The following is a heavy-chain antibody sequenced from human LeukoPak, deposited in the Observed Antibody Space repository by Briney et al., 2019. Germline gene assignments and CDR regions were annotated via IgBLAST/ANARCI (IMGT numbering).Heavy chain of an antibody. J-gene: IGHJ5*02. D-gene: IGHD2-2*01. CDR1: GGSISSYY. Sequence: SETLSLTCTVSGGSISSYYWSWIRQPAGKGLEWIGRIYTSGSTNYNPSLKSRVTMSVDTSKNQFSLKLSSVTAADTAVYYCARDSIGYCSSTSCKVFDPWGQGTLVTVSS. CDR3: ARDSIGYCSSTSCKVFDP. CDR2: IYTSGST. V-gene: IGHV4-4*07.